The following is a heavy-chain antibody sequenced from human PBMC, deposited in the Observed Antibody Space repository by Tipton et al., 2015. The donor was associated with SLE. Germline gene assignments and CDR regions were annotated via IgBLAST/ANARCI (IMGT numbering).Heavy chain of an antibody. CDR2: ISPYNGNT. D-gene: IGHD1-7*01. CDR1: GYTFITYD. J-gene: IGHJ3*02. Sequence: QVQLVQSGAEVKKPGASVKVSCKASGYTFITYDISWMRQAPGQGLEWMGWISPYNGNTNYAQKLQGRVTMTTDTSTSTAYMELRSLRSDDTAVYYCARDLGIQWNFIDAFDIWGQGTMVTVSS. V-gene: IGHV1-18*01. CDR3: ARDLGIQWNFIDAFDI.